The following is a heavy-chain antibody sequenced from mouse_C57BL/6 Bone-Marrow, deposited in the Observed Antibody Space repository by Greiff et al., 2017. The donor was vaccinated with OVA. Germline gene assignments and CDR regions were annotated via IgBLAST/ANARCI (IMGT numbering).Heavy chain of an antibody. J-gene: IGHJ3*01. CDR2: IYPRSGNT. Sequence: VQLQESGAELARPGASVKLSCKVSGYTFTSYGISWVKQRTGQGLEWIGEIYPRSGNTYYNEKFKGKATLTADKSSSTAYMELRSLTSEDSAVYFCARPLLSWFAYWGQGTLVTVSA. V-gene: IGHV1-81*01. CDR1: GYTFTSYG. D-gene: IGHD1-1*01. CDR3: ARPLLSWFAY.